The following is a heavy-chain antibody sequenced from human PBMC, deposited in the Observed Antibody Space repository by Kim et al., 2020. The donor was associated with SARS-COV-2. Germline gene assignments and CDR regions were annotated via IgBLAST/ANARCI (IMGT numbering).Heavy chain of an antibody. D-gene: IGHD2-2*01. J-gene: IGHJ4*02. CDR1: GGSFSGYY. CDR3: ARGTLYSSTSRPIDY. V-gene: IGHV4-34*01. CDR2: INHSGST. Sequence: SETLSLTCAVYGGSFSGYYWSWIRQPPGKGLEWIGEINHSGSTNYNPSLKSRVTISVDTSKNQFSLKLSSVTAADTAVYYCARGTLYSSTSRPIDYWGQGTLVTVSS.